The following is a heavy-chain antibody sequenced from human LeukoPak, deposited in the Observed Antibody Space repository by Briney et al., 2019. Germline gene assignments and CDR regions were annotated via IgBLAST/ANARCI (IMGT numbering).Heavy chain of an antibody. CDR1: GFTFSSYW. Sequence: GGSLRLSCAASGFTFSSYWMSWARQAPGKGLEWVANIKQDGSEKYYADSVKGRFTISRDNARTSLYLQMDSLRAEDTAVYYCARDWGGTVPFDYWGQGTLVTVSS. V-gene: IGHV3-7*01. CDR2: IKQDGSEK. D-gene: IGHD3-16*01. J-gene: IGHJ4*02. CDR3: ARDWGGTVPFDY.